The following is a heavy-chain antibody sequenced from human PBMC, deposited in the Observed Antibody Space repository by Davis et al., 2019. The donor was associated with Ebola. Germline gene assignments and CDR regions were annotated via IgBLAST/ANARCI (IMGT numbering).Heavy chain of an antibody. V-gene: IGHV4-34*01. J-gene: IGHJ4*02. CDR1: GGSFSGYY. CDR2: INHSGST. D-gene: IGHD2-15*01. CDR3: AREEGYCSGGSCYSSN. Sequence: SETLSLTCAVYGGSFSGYYWSWIRQPPGKGLEWIGEINHSGSTNYNPSLKSRVTISVDKSKNQFSLKLSSVTAADTAVYYCAREEGYCSGGSCYSSNWGQGTLVTVSS.